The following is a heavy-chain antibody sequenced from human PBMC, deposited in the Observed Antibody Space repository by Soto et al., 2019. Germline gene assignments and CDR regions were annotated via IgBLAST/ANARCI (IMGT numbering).Heavy chain of an antibody. CDR2: ISWDGGST. V-gene: IGHV3-43*01. J-gene: IGHJ4*02. D-gene: IGHD6-19*01. CDR1: GFTFADYT. CDR3: AKDIAGGGWYEFDY. Sequence: EVQLVESGGVVVQPGGSLRLSCAASGFTFADYTMHWVRQPPGKGLEWVSLISWDGGSTYYADSVKGRFTLSRDNSKNSLYRQMNSLRTEDTALYYCAKDIAGGGWYEFDYWGQGTLVTVSA.